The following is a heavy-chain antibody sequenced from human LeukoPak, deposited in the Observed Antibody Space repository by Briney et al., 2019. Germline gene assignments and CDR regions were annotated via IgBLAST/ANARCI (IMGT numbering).Heavy chain of an antibody. CDR2: IYYSGST. CDR1: GGSISSSSYY. CDR3: ARDDYDSSGYYLISFDP. D-gene: IGHD3-22*01. J-gene: IGHJ5*02. Sequence: SETLSLTCTVSGGSISSSSYYWGWIRQPPGKGLEWIGSIYYSGSTYYNPSLKSRVTISVDTSKNQFSLKLSSVTAADTAVYYCARDDYDSSGYYLISFDPWGQGTLVTVSS. V-gene: IGHV4-39*07.